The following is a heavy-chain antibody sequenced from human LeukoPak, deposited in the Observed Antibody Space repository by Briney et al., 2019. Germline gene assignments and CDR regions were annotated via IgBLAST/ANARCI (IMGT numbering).Heavy chain of an antibody. CDR2: IGTAGDT. Sequence: GGSLRLSCAASGFTFSSYDMHWVRQATGKGLEWVSAIGTAGDTYYPGSVKGRFTISRGNAKNSLYLQMNSLRAGDTAVYYCARATDYGDFFDYWGQGTLVTVSS. CDR1: GFTFSSYD. CDR3: ARATDYGDFFDY. V-gene: IGHV3-13*01. J-gene: IGHJ4*02. D-gene: IGHD4-17*01.